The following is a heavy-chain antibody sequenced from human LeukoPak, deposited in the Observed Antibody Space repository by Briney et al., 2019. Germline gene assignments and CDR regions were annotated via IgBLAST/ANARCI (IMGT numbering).Heavy chain of an antibody. V-gene: IGHV3-48*01. D-gene: IGHD1-26*01. CDR3: ARGYGSYDY. CDR1: GFTFSSYS. Sequence: GGSLRPSCAASGFTFSSYSMNWVRQAPGKGLEWVSYISSSSSTIYYADSVKGRFTISRGNAKNSLYLQMNSLRAEDTAVYYCARGYGSYDYWGQGTLVTVSS. CDR2: ISSSSSTI. J-gene: IGHJ4*02.